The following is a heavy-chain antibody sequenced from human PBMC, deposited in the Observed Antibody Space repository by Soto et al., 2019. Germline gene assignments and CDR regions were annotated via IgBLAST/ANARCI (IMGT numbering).Heavy chain of an antibody. CDR3: ARGSSTIFGVVIDYYYYYGMDV. J-gene: IGHJ6*02. D-gene: IGHD3-3*01. V-gene: IGHV1-2*04. CDR2: INPNSGGT. CDR1: GYTFTGYY. Sequence: QVQLVQSGAEVKKPGASVKVSCKASGYTFTGYYMHWVRQAPGQGLEWMGWINPNSGGTNYAQKFQGWVTMTRDTSISTAYMELSRLRSDDTAVYYCARGSSTIFGVVIDYYYYYGMDVWGQGTTVTVSS.